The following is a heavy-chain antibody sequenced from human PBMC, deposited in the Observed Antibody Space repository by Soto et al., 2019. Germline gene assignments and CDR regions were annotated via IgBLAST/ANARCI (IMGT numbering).Heavy chain of an antibody. CDR1: GGTFSNYA. CDR2: LIPIFGTP. D-gene: IGHD7-27*01. CDR3: ASQLTGDSYYYGMDV. J-gene: IGHJ6*02. Sequence: QVQLVQSGAEVKKPGSSVKVSCKASGGTFSNYAISWVRQAPGQGLEWMGGLIPIFGTPDYAQKFQGRVTITADGSTSTAYMELSSLRSADTAVYYCASQLTGDSYYYGMDVWGQGTTVTVSS. V-gene: IGHV1-69*12.